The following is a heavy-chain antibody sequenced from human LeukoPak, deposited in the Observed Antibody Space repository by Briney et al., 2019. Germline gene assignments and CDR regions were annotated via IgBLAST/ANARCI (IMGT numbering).Heavy chain of an antibody. J-gene: IGHJ3*02. CDR3: AKVRGCSSTSCPHAFDI. Sequence: PGGSLRLSCAVSGFTFSSYAMSWVRQAPGKGLEWVSAISGSGGSTYYADSVKGRFTISRDNSKNTLYLQMNSLRAEDTAVYYCAKVRGCSSTSCPHAFDIWGQGTMVTVSS. CDR1: GFTFSSYA. D-gene: IGHD2-2*01. V-gene: IGHV3-23*01. CDR2: ISGSGGST.